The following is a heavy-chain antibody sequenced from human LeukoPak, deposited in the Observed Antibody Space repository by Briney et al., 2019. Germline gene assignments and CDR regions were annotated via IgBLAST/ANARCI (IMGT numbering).Heavy chain of an antibody. Sequence: SVKVSCKASGGTFSSYAISWVRQAPGQGLEWMGRIIPILGIANYAQKFQGRVTITADKSTSTAYMELSSLRSEDTAVYYCARDYPGMVRGVTFDYWGQGTLVTVSS. V-gene: IGHV1-69*04. CDR2: IIPILGIA. J-gene: IGHJ4*02. D-gene: IGHD3-10*01. CDR1: GGTFSSYA. CDR3: ARDYPGMVRGVTFDY.